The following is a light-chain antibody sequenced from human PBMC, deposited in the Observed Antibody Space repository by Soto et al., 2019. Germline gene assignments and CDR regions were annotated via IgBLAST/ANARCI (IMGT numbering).Light chain of an antibody. CDR1: QSVSSVY. V-gene: IGKV3-20*01. CDR3: QQYGSSPTWT. Sequence: EIVLTQSPGTLSLSPGERATLSCRASQSVSSVYLGWDQQKPGQPPRLLLYDASTRATGIPDRFSGSGSGTDFTLTISRLEPEDSAVYYYQQYGSSPTWTFGQGTKVDIK. CDR2: DAS. J-gene: IGKJ1*01.